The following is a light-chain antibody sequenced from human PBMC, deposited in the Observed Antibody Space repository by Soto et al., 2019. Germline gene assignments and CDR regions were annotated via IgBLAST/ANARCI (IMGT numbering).Light chain of an antibody. V-gene: IGKV1-5*01. CDR1: QSISTW. CDR2: AAS. Sequence: IQMTQSPTTLSASVGDRVTITCLASQSISTWSAWYQQKPGKAPNLLIYAASSLETGVPSRFSGSGSGTEFTLTISSLQPDDFATYYCQHSTSYSEAFGQGTNVDI. CDR3: QHSTSYSEA. J-gene: IGKJ1*01.